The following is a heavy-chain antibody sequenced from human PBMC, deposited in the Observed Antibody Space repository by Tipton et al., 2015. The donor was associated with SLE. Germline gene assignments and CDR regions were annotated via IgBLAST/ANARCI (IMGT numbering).Heavy chain of an antibody. Sequence: TLSLTCAVYGGSFSGYYWSWIRQPPGKGLEWIGDINHSGSTNYNPSLKSRVTISVDTSKNQFSLRLSSVTAADTAVYYCARAPGLERSYYYYYFADVWGKGPTVTVCS. CDR1: GGSFSGYY. D-gene: IGHD1-1*01. CDR2: INHSGST. CDR3: ARAPGLERSYYYYYFADV. V-gene: IGHV4-34*01. J-gene: IGHJ6*03.